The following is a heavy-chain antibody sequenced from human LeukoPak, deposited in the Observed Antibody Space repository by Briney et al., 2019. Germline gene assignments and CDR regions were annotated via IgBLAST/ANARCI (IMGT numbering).Heavy chain of an antibody. D-gene: IGHD3-10*01. CDR2: IYYSGST. V-gene: IGHV4-30-4*01. J-gene: IGHJ3*02. CDR1: GGSISSGDYY. CDR3: ARGTTYYYGSGSYRSAFDI. Sequence: SQTLSLTCTVSGGSISSGDYYWSWIRQPPGKGLEWIGYIYYSGSTYYNPSLKSRVTISVDTSKNQFSLKLNSVTAADTAVYYCARGTTYYYGSGSYRSAFDIWGQGTMVTVSS.